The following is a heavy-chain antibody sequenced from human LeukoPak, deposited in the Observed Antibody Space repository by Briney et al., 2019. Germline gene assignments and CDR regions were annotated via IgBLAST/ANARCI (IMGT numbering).Heavy chain of an antibody. CDR2: IIPIFGTA. Sequence: SVKVSCKASGGTFSSYAISWVRQAPGQGLEWMGGIIPIFGTANYAQKFQGRVTITADESTSTAYMELSSLRSEDTAVYYCARGGGCSSTSCLYYFDYWGQGTLVTVSS. D-gene: IGHD2-2*01. J-gene: IGHJ4*02. V-gene: IGHV1-69*01. CDR3: ARGGGCSSTSCLYYFDY. CDR1: GGTFSSYA.